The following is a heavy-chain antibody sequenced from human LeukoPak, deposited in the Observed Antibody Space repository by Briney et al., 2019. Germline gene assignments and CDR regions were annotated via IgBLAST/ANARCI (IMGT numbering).Heavy chain of an antibody. Sequence: SETLSLTCTVSGASVSSTEHYWSWVRQPPGKGLEWIGYMYYSGSTDYSPSLKSRVTMSVDTSKNQFSLKLGSVTAADTAVYYCARTYGSGSPSSASDIWGQGTMVTVSS. CDR3: ARTYGSGSPSSASDI. J-gene: IGHJ3*02. D-gene: IGHD3-10*01. CDR2: MYYSGST. CDR1: GASVSSTEHY. V-gene: IGHV4-30-4*01.